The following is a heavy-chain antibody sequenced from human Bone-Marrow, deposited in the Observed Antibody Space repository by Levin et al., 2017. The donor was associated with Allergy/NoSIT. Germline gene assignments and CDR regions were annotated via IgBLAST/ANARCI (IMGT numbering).Heavy chain of an antibody. D-gene: IGHD6-13*01. J-gene: IGHJ6*02. CDR3: ARDRVAAARSGYYYGMDV. Sequence: SETLSLTCDVSGYSITSGYFWDWIRQAPGKGLEWIGTISYSGTTYYNPSLKSRVTVSVDTSKNQYSLRLTSVTAADTAVYYCARDRVAAARSGYYYGMDVWGQGTTVTVSS. V-gene: IGHV4-38-2*02. CDR1: GYSITSGYF. CDR2: ISYSGTT.